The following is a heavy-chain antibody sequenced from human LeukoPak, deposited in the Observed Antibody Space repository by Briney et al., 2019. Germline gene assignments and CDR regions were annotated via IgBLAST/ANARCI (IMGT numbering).Heavy chain of an antibody. Sequence: GGSLRLSCAASGFTFSSYSMYWVRQAPGKGLEWVSSISSSSSYIYYADSVKGRFTISRDNAKNSLYLQMNSLRAEDTAVYYWAIYVEEQQLEHFEYCGQGTLGSVSP. CDR2: ISSSSSYI. J-gene: IGHJ4*02. CDR1: GFTFSSYS. CDR3: AIYVEEQQLEHFEY. V-gene: IGHV3-21*01. D-gene: IGHD6-13*01.